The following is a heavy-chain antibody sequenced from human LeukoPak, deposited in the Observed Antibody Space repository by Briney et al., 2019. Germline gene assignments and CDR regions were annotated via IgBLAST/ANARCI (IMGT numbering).Heavy chain of an antibody. V-gene: IGHV4-34*01. CDR3: ARVYRNYYYYYMDV. CDR2: INHSGST. Sequence: MTSETLSLTCAVYGGSFSGYYWSWIRQPPGKGLEWIGEINHSGSTNYNPSLKSRVTISVDTSKNQFSLKLSSVTAADTAVYYCARVYRNYYYYYMDVWGKGTTVTVSS. CDR1: GGSFSGYY. J-gene: IGHJ6*03.